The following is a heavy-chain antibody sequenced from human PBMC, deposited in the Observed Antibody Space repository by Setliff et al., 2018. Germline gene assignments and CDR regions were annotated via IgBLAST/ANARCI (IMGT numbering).Heavy chain of an antibody. D-gene: IGHD3-3*01. V-gene: IGHV4-39*07. CDR1: GGSISSSSYY. Sequence: SETLSLTCTVSGGSISSSSYYWGWIRQPPGKGLEWIGSIYYSGSTYYNPSLKSRVTISVDTSKNQFSLKLSSVTAADTAVYYRARKEYYNFWSGPARAFDIWGQGTMVTVSS. CDR3: ARKEYYNFWSGPARAFDI. J-gene: IGHJ3*02. CDR2: IYYSGST.